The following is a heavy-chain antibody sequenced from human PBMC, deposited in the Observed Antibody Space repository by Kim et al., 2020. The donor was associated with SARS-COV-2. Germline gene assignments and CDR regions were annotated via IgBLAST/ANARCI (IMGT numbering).Heavy chain of an antibody. D-gene: IGHD2-2*02. CDR2: INHSGST. Sequence: SETLSLTCAVYGGSFSGYYWCWIRQPPGKGLEWIGEINHSGSTNYNPSLKSRVTISVDTSKNQFSLKLSSVTAADTAVYYCARVPTAIWGGYYMDVWGKGTTVTVSS. CDR1: GGSFSGYY. V-gene: IGHV4-34*01. J-gene: IGHJ6*03. CDR3: ARVPTAIWGGYYMDV.